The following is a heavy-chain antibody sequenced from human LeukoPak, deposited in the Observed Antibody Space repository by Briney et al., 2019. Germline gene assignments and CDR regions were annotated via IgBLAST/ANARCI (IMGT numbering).Heavy chain of an antibody. CDR2: ISGSADNT. V-gene: IGHV3-23*01. CDR3: AKDLETYCGGDCYTFDI. D-gene: IGHD2-21*01. CDR1: GFTFSNFA. J-gene: IGHJ3*02. Sequence: PGGSLRLSCAASGFTFSNFAMSWVRQAPGKGLEWVSAISGSADNTYYAASVKGRFTISRDNSKNTLYLQMNSLRVEDTAVYYCAKDLETYCGGDCYTFDIWGQGTMVTVSS.